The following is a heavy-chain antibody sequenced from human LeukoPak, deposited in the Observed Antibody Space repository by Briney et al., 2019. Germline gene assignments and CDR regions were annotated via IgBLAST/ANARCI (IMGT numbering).Heavy chain of an antibody. V-gene: IGHV5-51*01. Sequence: GESLKISCKGSGYSFTSYWIGWVRQMPGKGPEWMGIIYPGDSDTRYSPSFQGQVTISADKSISTAYLQWSSLKASDTAMYYCARGSGSDHTAYMNWGQGRSVTVSS. D-gene: IGHD1-26*01. J-gene: IGHJ4*02. CDR3: ARGSGSDHTAYMN. CDR2: IYPGDSDT. CDR1: GYSFTSYW.